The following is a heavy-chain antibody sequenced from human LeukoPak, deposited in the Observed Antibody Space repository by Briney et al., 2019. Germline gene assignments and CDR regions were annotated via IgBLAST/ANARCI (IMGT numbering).Heavy chain of an antibody. CDR3: TAEGSYYDFWSGYSIYSFDS. V-gene: IGHV3-15*01. CDR1: GFTFSSYS. Sequence: PGGSLRLSCAASGFTFSSYSMNWVRQAPGKGLEWVGHIKRKTDGGTIDYAAPVKGRFTISRDDSKNTLYLQMNSLKTEDTAMYYCTAEGSYYDFWSGYSIYSFDSWGQGTLVTVSS. CDR2: IKRKTDGGTI. D-gene: IGHD3-3*01. J-gene: IGHJ4*02.